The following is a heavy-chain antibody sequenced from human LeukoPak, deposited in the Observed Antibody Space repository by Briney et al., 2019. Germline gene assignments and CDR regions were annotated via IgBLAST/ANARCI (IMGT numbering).Heavy chain of an antibody. D-gene: IGHD6-13*01. CDR1: GFTFSSYW. CDR3: ARDSSLWVNWFDP. J-gene: IGHJ5*02. Sequence: GGSLRLSCAASGFTFSSYWMNWARQAPGKGLEWVASINHNGNVNYYVYSVKGRFTISRDNAKNSLYLQMSNLRAEDTAVYFCARDSSLWVNWFDPWGQGTLVTVSS. CDR2: INHNGNVN. V-gene: IGHV3-7*03.